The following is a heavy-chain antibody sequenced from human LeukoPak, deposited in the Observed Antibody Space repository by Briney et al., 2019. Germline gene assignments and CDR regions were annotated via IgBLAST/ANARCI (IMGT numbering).Heavy chain of an antibody. D-gene: IGHD3-22*01. Sequence: SETLSLTCTVSGGSISSSSYYWGWIRQPPGKGLEWIGSIYYSGSTYYNPSLKSRVTISVDTSKNQFSLKLSSVTAADTAVYYCARLTRGYYDSNGYYFSPYFDYWGQGTLVTVSS. CDR2: IYYSGST. CDR3: ARLTRGYYDSNGYYFSPYFDY. J-gene: IGHJ4*02. CDR1: GGSISSSSYY. V-gene: IGHV4-39*07.